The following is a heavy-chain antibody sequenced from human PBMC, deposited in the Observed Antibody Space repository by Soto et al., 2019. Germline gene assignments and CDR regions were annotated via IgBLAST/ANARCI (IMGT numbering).Heavy chain of an antibody. CDR2: ISGSGGTT. V-gene: IGHV3-23*01. CDR1: GFTFSSYW. J-gene: IGHJ1*01. Sequence: PGGSLRLSCAASGFTFSSYWMSWVRQAPGKGLEWVSIISGSGGTTYYADSVKGRFTISRDNSKNTLYLQMNSLRADDTAVYYCAKEDNYYDSSGYYLEYFHHWGQGTLVTVSS. CDR3: AKEDNYYDSSGYYLEYFHH. D-gene: IGHD3-22*01.